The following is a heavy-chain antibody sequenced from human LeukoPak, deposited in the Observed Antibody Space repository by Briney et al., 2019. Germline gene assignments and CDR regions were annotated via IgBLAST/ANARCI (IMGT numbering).Heavy chain of an antibody. CDR2: ISYDGSIK. V-gene: IGHV3-30*18. Sequence: GRSLRLSCAASGFTFNTYDMHWVRQAPGKGLEWVALISYDGSIKYCADSVKGRFTISRDNSKNTLYLQMNSLRGEDTAVYYCAKDALRGGTYYYFDYWGQGTLVTVSS. CDR3: AKDALRGGTYYYFDY. CDR1: GFTFNTYD. D-gene: IGHD2-15*01. J-gene: IGHJ4*02.